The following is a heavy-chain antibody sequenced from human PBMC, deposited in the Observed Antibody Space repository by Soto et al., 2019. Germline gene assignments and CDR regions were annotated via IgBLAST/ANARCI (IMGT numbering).Heavy chain of an antibody. J-gene: IGHJ4*02. D-gene: IGHD1-26*01. CDR1: GFTFSHYA. CDR3: AKAAGGSSRGPPER. Sequence: GGSLRLSCVVSGFTFSHYAMHWVRQAPGKGLEWVTSIQFDGSTKYYADSVKGRFTISRDNSKNTLFLQTDSLRVEDTAVYYCAKAAGGSSRGPPERWGQGTLVTVSS. V-gene: IGHV3-30*02. CDR2: IQFDGSTK.